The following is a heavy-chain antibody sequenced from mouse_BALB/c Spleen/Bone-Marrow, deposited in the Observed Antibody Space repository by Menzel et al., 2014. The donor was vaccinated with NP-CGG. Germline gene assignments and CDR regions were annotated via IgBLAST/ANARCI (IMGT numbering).Heavy chain of an antibody. V-gene: IGHV4-1*02. Sequence: EVKLLESGGGLVQPGGSLKLSCAASGFDFSRYWMSWVRQAPGKGLEWIGEINPHSSTINYTPSLKDKFIISRDNAKNTLYRQRSKVRSEDTALYDCARLNYYGNLVVWGAGTTVTVAS. CDR3: ARLNYYGNLVV. D-gene: IGHD1-1*01. CDR1: GFDFSRYW. CDR2: INPHSSTI. J-gene: IGHJ1*01.